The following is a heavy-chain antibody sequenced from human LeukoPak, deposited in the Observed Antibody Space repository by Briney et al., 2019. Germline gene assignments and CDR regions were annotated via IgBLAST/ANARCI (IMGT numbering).Heavy chain of an antibody. J-gene: IGHJ4*02. CDR1: GGTFNSYA. CDR2: IIPIFGTA. D-gene: IGHD3-9*01. Sequence: SVKVSCKASGGTFNSYAISWVRQAPGQGLEWMGGIIPIFGTANYAQKFQGRVTITADESTSTAYMELSSLRSEDTAVYYCARGEAIYDILTGYYPDPFDYWGQGTLVTVSS. V-gene: IGHV1-69*01. CDR3: ARGEAIYDILTGYYPDPFDY.